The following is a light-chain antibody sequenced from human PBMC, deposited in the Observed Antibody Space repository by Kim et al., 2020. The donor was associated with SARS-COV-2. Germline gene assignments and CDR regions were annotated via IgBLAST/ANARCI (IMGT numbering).Light chain of an antibody. CDR1: SGHSSYV. CDR3: QTWGTGVV. CDR2: LNSDGTH. J-gene: IGLJ2*01. V-gene: IGLV4-69*01. Sequence: GASVKLTCSLSSGHSSYVIAWHQQQAEKGTRYLMTLNSDGTHSKGDGIPDRFSGSSSGAERYLTISSLQSEDEADYYCQTWGTGVVFGGGTKLTVL.